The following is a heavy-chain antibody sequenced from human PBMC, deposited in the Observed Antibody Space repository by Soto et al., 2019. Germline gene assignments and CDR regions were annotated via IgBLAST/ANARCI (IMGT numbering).Heavy chain of an antibody. CDR1: GFTFSSYG. Sequence: PXESLRLSCAASGFTFSSYGMHWVRQAPGRGLEWVAVIWYDGSNKYYADSVKGRFTISRDNSKNTLYLQMNSLRAEDTAVYYCARACPDIVVVPAASWGGWFDPWGQGTLVTVSS. D-gene: IGHD2-2*01. V-gene: IGHV3-33*01. J-gene: IGHJ5*02. CDR2: IWYDGSNK. CDR3: ARACPDIVVVPAASWGGWFDP.